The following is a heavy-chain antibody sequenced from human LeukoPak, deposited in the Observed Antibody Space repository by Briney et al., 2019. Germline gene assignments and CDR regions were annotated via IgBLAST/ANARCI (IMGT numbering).Heavy chain of an antibody. CDR2: IYYCGSN. V-gene: IGHV4-31*03. Sequence: PSQTLSLTSTVSVDSISSCGYYGSWIRQHPGKGLEWNGYIYYCGSNSYNQSLKSRVNISVGTSKNQFSLKLSYVTAAGRAVSYCARDRVLGRYNWLDPGGRGTLVTVS. J-gene: IGHJ5*02. CDR1: VDSISSCGYY. CDR3: ARDRVLGRYNWLDP. D-gene: IGHD2-8*02.